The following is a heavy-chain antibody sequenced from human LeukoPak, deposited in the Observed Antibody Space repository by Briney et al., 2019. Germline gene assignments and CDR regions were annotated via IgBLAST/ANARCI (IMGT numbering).Heavy chain of an antibody. Sequence: SETLSLTCAVYGGSFSGYYWSWIRQPPGKGLDWIGEINHSGSTNYNPSLKGRVTISVDTSKNQFSLKLSSVTAADTAVYYCARQDDVHYYYYYMDVWGKGTTVTVSS. D-gene: IGHD2-15*01. J-gene: IGHJ6*03. CDR1: GGSFSGYY. CDR3: ARQDDVHYYYYYMDV. V-gene: IGHV4-34*01. CDR2: INHSGST.